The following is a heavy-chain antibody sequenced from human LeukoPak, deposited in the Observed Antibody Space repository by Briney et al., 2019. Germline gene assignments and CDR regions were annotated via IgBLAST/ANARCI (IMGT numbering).Heavy chain of an antibody. V-gene: IGHV1-18*01. CDR1: GYTFTSYG. J-gene: IGHJ6*02. Sequence: ASVKVSCKASGYTFTSYGISWVRQAPGQGLEWMGWISAYNGNTNYAQKLQGRVTMTTDTSTSTAYMELRSLRSDDTAVYYCASSSTGYSRGWYGGFGAYYYYGMDVWGQGTTVTVSS. CDR2: ISAYNGNT. D-gene: IGHD6-19*01. CDR3: ASSSTGYSRGWYGGFGAYYYYGMDV.